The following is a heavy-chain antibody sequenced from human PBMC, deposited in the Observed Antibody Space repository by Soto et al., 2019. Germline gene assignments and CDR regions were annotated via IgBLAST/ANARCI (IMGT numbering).Heavy chain of an antibody. V-gene: IGHV2-26*01. CDR1: GLSLSKGRLG. J-gene: IGHJ5*02. CDR3: AVIKDCSKTYCFLPSSPP. Sequence: QVTLKESGPVLVKPTETLTLTCTVSGLSLSKGRLGVSWIRQPPGKALEWLAHIFSNDDKSYSTSLKSRLTSPKDSSRSQVVLTITNRDPVDSPTYSCAVIKDCSKTYCFLPSSPPGGQGPLVTFSS. CDR2: IFSNDDK. D-gene: IGHD2-2*01.